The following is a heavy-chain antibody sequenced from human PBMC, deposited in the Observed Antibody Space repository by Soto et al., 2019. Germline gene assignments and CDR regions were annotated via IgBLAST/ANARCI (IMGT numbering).Heavy chain of an antibody. CDR1: GYTFTSYG. D-gene: IGHD6-13*01. CDR3: ARAVAAAAEGGGTYGMDV. V-gene: IGHV1-18*01. CDR2: ISAYNGNT. Sequence: QVQLVQSGAEVKKPGASVKVSCKASGYTFTSYGISWVRQAPGQGLEWMGWISAYNGNTNYAQKLQGRVTMTTDTTTSTAYMELRSLRSDDTAVYYCARAVAAAAEGGGTYGMDVWGQGTTVTVSS. J-gene: IGHJ6*02.